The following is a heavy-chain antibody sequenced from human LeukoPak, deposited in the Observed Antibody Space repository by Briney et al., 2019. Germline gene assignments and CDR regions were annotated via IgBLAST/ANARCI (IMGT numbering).Heavy chain of an antibody. D-gene: IGHD6-25*01. CDR2: IYYSGST. CDR3: ARGDGYYFDY. CDR1: GGSISSGDFY. Sequence: SQTLSLTCTVSGGSISSGDFYWSWIRQHPGKGLEWIGYIYYSGSTYYNPSLKSRLTISVDTSKNQFSLNLSSVTASDTAVYYCARGDGYYFDYWGQGTLVTVSS. V-gene: IGHV4-31*03. J-gene: IGHJ4*02.